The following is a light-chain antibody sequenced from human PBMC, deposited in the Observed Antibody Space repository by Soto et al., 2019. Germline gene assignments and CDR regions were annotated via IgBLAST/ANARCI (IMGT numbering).Light chain of an antibody. V-gene: IGKV1-6*01. J-gene: IGKJ1*01. CDR1: QGIRNE. Sequence: ATQMTQSPSSLSASVGDTVTITCRASQGIRNELAWYQQAPGKAPKLLIYAASSVQSGVPSRFSGSGSDTDFTLTISSLQPEDFATYYCLKDFDYPRTFGQGTKVDIK. CDR3: LKDFDYPRT. CDR2: AAS.